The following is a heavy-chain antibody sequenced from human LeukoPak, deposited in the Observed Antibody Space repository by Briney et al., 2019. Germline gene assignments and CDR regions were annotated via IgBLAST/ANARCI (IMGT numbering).Heavy chain of an antibody. CDR1: GFTFSSYA. Sequence: GASLRLSCAASGFTFSSYAMSWVRQAPGKGLEWVSAISGSGGSTYYADSVEGRFTISRDNSKNTLYLQMNSLRAEDTAVYYCAKVIRDGYNYFDYWGQGTLVTVSS. CDR2: ISGSGGST. V-gene: IGHV3-23*01. J-gene: IGHJ4*02. CDR3: AKVIRDGYNYFDY. D-gene: IGHD5-24*01.